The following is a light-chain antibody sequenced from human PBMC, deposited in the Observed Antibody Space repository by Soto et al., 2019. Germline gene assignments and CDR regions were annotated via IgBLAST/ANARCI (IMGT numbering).Light chain of an antibody. Sequence: EIVLTQSPATLSLSPGERATLSCRASQSVSSYLAWYQQKPGQAPRLLIYDASNRATGIPARFSGSGSGTDFTLTISSLEPEDFAVYYCQQRTNWSSVTFGGGTKVDIK. J-gene: IGKJ4*01. CDR1: QSVSSY. CDR3: QQRTNWSSVT. V-gene: IGKV3-11*01. CDR2: DAS.